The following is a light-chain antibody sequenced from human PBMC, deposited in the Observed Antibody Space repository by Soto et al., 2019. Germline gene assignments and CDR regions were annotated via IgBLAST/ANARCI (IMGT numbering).Light chain of an antibody. CDR3: ATWDDSLNGWV. Sequence: QSVLTQPPSASGTPGQRVTISCSGSSSNIGSNTVNWYQQLPGTAPKLLIYTNTQRPSGVPDRFSGSKSGTSASLAISGLQSEDEADYSCATWDDSLNGWVFGGGTKVTVL. CDR2: TNT. J-gene: IGLJ3*02. CDR1: SSNIGSNT. V-gene: IGLV1-44*01.